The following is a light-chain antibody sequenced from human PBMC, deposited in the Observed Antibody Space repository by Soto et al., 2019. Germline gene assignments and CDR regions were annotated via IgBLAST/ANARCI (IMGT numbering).Light chain of an antibody. CDR2: GAS. CDR1: QSVSSN. V-gene: IGKV3-15*01. J-gene: IGKJ1*01. CDR3: QQYNNWPPWT. Sequence: EIVMTQSAATLSVSPGERATLSCRASQSVSSNLAWYKQKPCQAHRLLIYGASTRATGIPARFCGSGSWTEFTLTISSLQAEDFAVYYCQQYNNWPPWTFGQGTKVEIK.